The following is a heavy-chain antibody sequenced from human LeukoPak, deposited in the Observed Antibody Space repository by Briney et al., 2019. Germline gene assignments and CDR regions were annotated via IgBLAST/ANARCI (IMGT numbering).Heavy chain of an antibody. CDR1: GFTFSSYA. V-gene: IGHV3-30-3*01. CDR3: ARVGEGATFGLFDY. D-gene: IGHD1-26*01. Sequence: GRSLRLSCAASGFTFSSYAMHWVRQAPGKGLEWVAVISYDGSNKYYADSVKGRFTISRDNSKNTLYLQMNSLRAEDTAVYYCARVGEGATFGLFDYWGQGTLVTVSP. CDR2: ISYDGSNK. J-gene: IGHJ4*02.